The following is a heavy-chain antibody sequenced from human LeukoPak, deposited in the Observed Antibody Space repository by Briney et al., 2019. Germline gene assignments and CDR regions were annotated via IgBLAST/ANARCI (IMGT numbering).Heavy chain of an antibody. V-gene: IGHV3-74*01. D-gene: IGHD4-17*01. CDR1: GFTFSNYW. CDR2: IMSDGTGI. J-gene: IGHJ4*02. Sequence: GGSLRLSCTTSGFTFSNYWMYWVRQAPGKGLMWVSRIMSDGTGIAYTDSVEGRFTISRDNAKNTLYLQMNSLRDEDTAVYYCVRGQTIDYWGQGTLVTVSS. CDR3: VRGQTIDY.